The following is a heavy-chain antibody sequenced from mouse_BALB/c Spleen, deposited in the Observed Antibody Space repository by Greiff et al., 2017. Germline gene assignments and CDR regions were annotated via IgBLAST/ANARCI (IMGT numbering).Heavy chain of an antibody. CDR2: INSNGGST. Sequence: EVKLVESGGGLVQPGGSLKLSCAASGFTFSSYGMSWVRQTPDKRLELVATINSNGGSTYYPDSVKGRFTISRDNAKNTLYLQMSSLKSEDTAMYYCARAHGSVYYAMDYWGQGTSVTVSS. D-gene: IGHD1-1*01. J-gene: IGHJ4*01. CDR1: GFTFSSYG. V-gene: IGHV5-6-3*01. CDR3: ARAHGSVYYAMDY.